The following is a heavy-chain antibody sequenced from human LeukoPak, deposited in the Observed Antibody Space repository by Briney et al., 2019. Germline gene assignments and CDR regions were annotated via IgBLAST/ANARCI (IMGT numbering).Heavy chain of an antibody. CDR3: ARPDSTGWSHAFDI. J-gene: IGHJ3*02. Sequence: GGSPRLPCAASGFTFSSYTMHWVRQAPGKGLEWVAVMSSDGNNKYYADSVKGRFTISRDNSKNTLYLDMNSLRAEDTAVYYCARPDSTGWSHAFDIWGQGTKVTVSS. CDR1: GFTFSSYT. CDR2: MSSDGNNK. D-gene: IGHD6-19*01. V-gene: IGHV3-30-3*01.